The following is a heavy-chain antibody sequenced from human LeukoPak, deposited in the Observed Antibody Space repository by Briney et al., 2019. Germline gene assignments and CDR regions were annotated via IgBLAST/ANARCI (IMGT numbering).Heavy chain of an antibody. CDR2: ISHDGSNK. Sequence: GGSLRLSCAASGFTFSSYGMHWVRQAPGKGLQWVALISHDGSNKYYADSVRGRFTISRDNSKNTLYLQMNSLRAEDTAVYYCAKVAHVLLWFGELYDYYGMDVWGQGTTVTVSS. J-gene: IGHJ6*02. CDR1: GFTFSSYG. CDR3: AKVAHVLLWFGELYDYYGMDV. V-gene: IGHV3-30*18. D-gene: IGHD3-10*01.